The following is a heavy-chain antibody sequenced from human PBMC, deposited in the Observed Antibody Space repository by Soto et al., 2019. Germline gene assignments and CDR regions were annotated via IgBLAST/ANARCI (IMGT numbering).Heavy chain of an antibody. CDR3: ARCTYSSSDYYYYYGMDV. V-gene: IGHV1-69*13. CDR2: IIPIFGTA. J-gene: IGHJ6*02. D-gene: IGHD6-6*01. Sequence: SVKVSCKASGGTFSSYAISWVRQAPGQGLAWMGGIIPIFGTANYAQKFQGRVTITADESTSTAYMELSSLRSEDTAVYYCARCTYSSSDYYYYYGMDVWGQGTTVTVSS. CDR1: GGTFSSYA.